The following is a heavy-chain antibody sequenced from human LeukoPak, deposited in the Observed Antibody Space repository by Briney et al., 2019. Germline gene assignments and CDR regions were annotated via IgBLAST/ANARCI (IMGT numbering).Heavy chain of an antibody. CDR1: GFTVSSNY. J-gene: IGHJ4*02. V-gene: IGHV3-53*01. Sequence: PGGSLRLSCAASGFTVSSNYMSWVRQAPGKGLEWVSVIYSGGSTYYADSVKGRFTISRDNSKNTLYLQMNSLRAEDTAVYYCARAESIAAENDYWGQGTLVTVSS. CDR2: IYSGGST. CDR3: ARAESIAAENDY. D-gene: IGHD6-25*01.